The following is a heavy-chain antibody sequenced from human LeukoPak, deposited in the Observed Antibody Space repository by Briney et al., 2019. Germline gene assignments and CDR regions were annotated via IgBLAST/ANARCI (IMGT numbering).Heavy chain of an antibody. D-gene: IGHD3-10*01. Sequence: GASVKVSCKASGYTFTSYAMNWVRQAPGQGLEWMGWINTNTGNPTYAQGFTGRFVFSLDTSVSTAYLQISSLKAEDTAVYYCATANLWFGENDAFDIWGQGTMVTVSS. J-gene: IGHJ3*02. CDR1: GYTFTSYA. CDR3: ATANLWFGENDAFDI. CDR2: INTNTGNP. V-gene: IGHV7-4-1*02.